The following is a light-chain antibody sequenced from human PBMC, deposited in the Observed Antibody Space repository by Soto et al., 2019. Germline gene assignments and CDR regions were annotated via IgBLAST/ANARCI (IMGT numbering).Light chain of an antibody. CDR2: DAS. CDR1: QSVSSY. J-gene: IGKJ5*01. CDR3: QQRSKWPPEVT. Sequence: EIVLTQSPATLSLSPGERATLSCRASQSVSSYLAWYQQKPGQAPRLLIYDASNRATGISARFSGSGSGTDFTLTISSLEPEDFAVYYCQQRSKWPPEVTFGQGTLLEI. V-gene: IGKV3-11*01.